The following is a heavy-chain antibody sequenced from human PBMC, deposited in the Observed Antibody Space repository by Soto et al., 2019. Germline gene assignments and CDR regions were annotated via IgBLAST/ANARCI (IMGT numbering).Heavy chain of an antibody. CDR2: IKSKTDGRTT. CDR1: GFTFSNAW. D-gene: IGHD3-9*01. V-gene: IGHV3-15*01. Sequence: GGSLRLSCAASGFTFSNAWMSWVRQAPGKGLEWVGRIKSKTDGRTTDYAAPVKGRFTISRDESKNKLYLQMHSLKTEDAAVYYCTTDRVDILTGYYIDYWGQGTLVTVSS. J-gene: IGHJ4*02. CDR3: TTDRVDILTGYYIDY.